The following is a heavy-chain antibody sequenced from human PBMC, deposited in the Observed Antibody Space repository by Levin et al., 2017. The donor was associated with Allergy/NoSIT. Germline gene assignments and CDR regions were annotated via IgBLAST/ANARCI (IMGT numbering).Heavy chain of an antibody. CDR1: GFTFSSYG. V-gene: IGHV3-30*18. D-gene: IGHD3-22*01. CDR3: AKDRYDRPVYYYGMDV. Sequence: GGSLRLSCAASGFTFSSYGMHWVRQAPGKGLEWVAVISYDGSNKYYADSVKGRFTISRDNSKNTLYLQMNSLRAEDTAVYYCAKDRYDRPVYYYGMDVWGQGTTVTVSS. J-gene: IGHJ6*02. CDR2: ISYDGSNK.